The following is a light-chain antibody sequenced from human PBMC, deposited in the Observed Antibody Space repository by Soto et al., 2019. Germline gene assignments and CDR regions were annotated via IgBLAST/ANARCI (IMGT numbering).Light chain of an antibody. V-gene: IGKV3-20*01. CDR2: ATS. Sequence: EIVLTQSPGALSLSPGERATLSCRASQRVSSGYLAWYQQKPGQAPRLPIFATSRRATGIPDRFSGSGSGTYVAVTIGRLEPEDVAVYCCQQYGSSAPITFGQGTRLEI. J-gene: IGKJ5*01. CDR1: QRVSSGY. CDR3: QQYGSSAPIT.